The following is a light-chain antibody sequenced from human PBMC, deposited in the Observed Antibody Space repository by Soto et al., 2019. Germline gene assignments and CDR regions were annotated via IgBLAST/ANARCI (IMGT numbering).Light chain of an antibody. J-gene: IGKJ2*01. CDR1: QSIISY. V-gene: IGKV1-39*01. CDR3: QQSYSTLLYT. Sequence: DIQMTQSPSSLSASVGDRVTITCRASQSIISYLNWYQQKPWKAPKLLIYAASSLQSGVPSRFSGSGSGTDFNLTISSLQPEDFATDYCQQSYSTLLYTFGQWTKLEIK. CDR2: AAS.